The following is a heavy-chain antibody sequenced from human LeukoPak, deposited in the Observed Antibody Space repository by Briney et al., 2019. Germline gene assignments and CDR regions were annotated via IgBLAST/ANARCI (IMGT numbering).Heavy chain of an antibody. V-gene: IGHV3-49*03. CDR3: TRGASPDILTGDY. CDR1: GGSFSGYY. CDR2: IRSKAYGGTT. D-gene: IGHD3-9*01. J-gene: IGHJ4*02. Sequence: LSLTCAVYGGSFSGYYWSWIRQAPGKGLEWVGFIRSKAYGGTTEYAASVKGRFTISRDDSKSIAYLQMNSLKTEDTAVYYCTRGASPDILTGDYWGQGTLVTVSS.